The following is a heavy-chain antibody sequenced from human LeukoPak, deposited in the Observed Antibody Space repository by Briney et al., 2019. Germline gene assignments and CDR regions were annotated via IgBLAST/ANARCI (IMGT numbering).Heavy chain of an antibody. CDR3: AKDLAYYYDSSGYYYPYYYYYYGMDV. Sequence: GGSLRLSCAASGFTFSSYWMSWVRQAPGKGLEWVSAISGSGGSTYYADSVKGRFTISRDNSKNTLYLQMNSLRAEDTAVYYCAKDLAYYYDSSGYYYPYYYYYYGMDVWGQGTTVTVSS. CDR1: GFTFSSYW. D-gene: IGHD3-22*01. V-gene: IGHV3-23*01. CDR2: ISGSGGST. J-gene: IGHJ6*02.